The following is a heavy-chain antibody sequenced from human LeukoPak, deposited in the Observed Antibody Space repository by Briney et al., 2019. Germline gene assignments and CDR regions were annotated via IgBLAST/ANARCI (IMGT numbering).Heavy chain of an antibody. CDR2: ISGSGGST. CDR1: GFTFSSYA. CDR3: ATDPGYDSSGYRTSRDDY. D-gene: IGHD3-22*01. J-gene: IGHJ4*02. V-gene: IGHV3-23*01. Sequence: GGSLRLSCAASGFTFSSYAMSWVRQAPGKGLEWVSAISGSGGSTYYADSVKGRFTISRGNSKNTLYLQMNSLRAEDTAVYYCATDPGYDSSGYRTSRDDYWGQGTLVTVSS.